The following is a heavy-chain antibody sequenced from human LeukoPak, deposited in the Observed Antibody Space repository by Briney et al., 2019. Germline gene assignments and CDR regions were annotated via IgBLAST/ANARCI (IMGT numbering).Heavy chain of an antibody. Sequence: SETLSLTCTVSGGSISSNNYYWGWIRQPPGKGLEWIGSIYYGGYTYYNPSLKSRVTISVDTSKNQFSLKLSSVTAADTAVYYCARGATRLYYYGMDVWGQGTTVTVSS. V-gene: IGHV4-39*01. D-gene: IGHD5-24*01. CDR1: GGSISSNNYY. CDR3: ARGATRLYYYGMDV. CDR2: IYYGGYT. J-gene: IGHJ6*02.